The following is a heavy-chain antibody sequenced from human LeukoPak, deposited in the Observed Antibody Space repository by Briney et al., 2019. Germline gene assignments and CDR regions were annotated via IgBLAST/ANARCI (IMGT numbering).Heavy chain of an antibody. CDR3: ARFRCSGGSCYGQGDDPSFDY. V-gene: IGHV4-34*01. CDR1: GGSFSGYY. Sequence: PSETLSLTCAVYGGSFSGYYWSWIRQPPGKGLEWIGEINHSGSTNYNPSLKSRVTISVDTSKNQFSLKLSSVTAADTAVYYCARFRCSGGSCYGQGDDPSFDYWGQGTLVTVSS. D-gene: IGHD2-15*01. CDR2: INHSGST. J-gene: IGHJ4*02.